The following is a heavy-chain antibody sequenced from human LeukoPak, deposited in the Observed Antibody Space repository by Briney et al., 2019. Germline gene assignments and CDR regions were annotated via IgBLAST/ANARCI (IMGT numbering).Heavy chain of an antibody. V-gene: IGHV1-8*02. D-gene: IGHD4-11*01. CDR2: MNPNSGNT. Sequence: ASVKVSCKDSGYTFTSYDINWVRQATGQGLEWMGWMNPNSGNTGYAQKFQGRVTMTRNTSMSTAYMELSSLRSEDTAVYYCARGLLAFMRSDYSNYWDNWFDPWGQGTLVTVSS. CDR3: ARGLLAFMRSDYSNYWDNWFDP. CDR1: GYTFTSYD. J-gene: IGHJ5*02.